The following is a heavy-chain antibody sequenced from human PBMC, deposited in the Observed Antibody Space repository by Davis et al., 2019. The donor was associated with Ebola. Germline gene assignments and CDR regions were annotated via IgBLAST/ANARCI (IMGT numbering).Heavy chain of an antibody. CDR1: GGSISNYY. V-gene: IGHV4-4*07. Sequence: PGGSLRLSCSVSGGSISNYYWSWIRQPADKGLEWIGRIYARGSTNYNPSLKSRVTMSVATSKNQFSLKLSSVTAADTAVYYCASTRDGYDDPKYFDPWGQGTQVTVSS. CDR2: IYARGST. J-gene: IGHJ5*02. D-gene: IGHD5-24*01. CDR3: ASTRDGYDDPKYFDP.